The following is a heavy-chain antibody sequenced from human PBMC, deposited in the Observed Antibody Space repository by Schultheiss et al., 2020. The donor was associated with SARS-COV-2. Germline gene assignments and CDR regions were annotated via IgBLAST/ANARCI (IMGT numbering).Heavy chain of an antibody. Sequence: GGSLRLSCAASGFTFSSYAMSWVRQAPGKGLEWVSAISGSGGSTYYADSVKGRFTISRDNAKNSLYLQMNSLRAEDTAVYYCAKSFVAAAARYGMDVWGQGTTVTVSS. D-gene: IGHD6-13*01. V-gene: IGHV3-23*01. CDR1: GFTFSSYA. CDR2: ISGSGGST. J-gene: IGHJ6*02. CDR3: AKSFVAAAARYGMDV.